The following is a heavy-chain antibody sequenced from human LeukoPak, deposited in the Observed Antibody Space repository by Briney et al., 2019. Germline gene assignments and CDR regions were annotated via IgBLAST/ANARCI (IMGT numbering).Heavy chain of an antibody. CDR3: ARRSAAKDAFDV. CDR2: INSDGSST. CDR1: GFTFSSYW. V-gene: IGHV3-74*01. Sequence: GGSLRLSCAASGFTFSSYWMHWVRQAPGKGLVWVSRINSDGSSTSYADSVKGRFTISRDNAKNTLYLQMNSLRAEDTAVYYCARRSAAKDAFDVWGQGTMVTVSS. J-gene: IGHJ3*01. D-gene: IGHD6-25*01.